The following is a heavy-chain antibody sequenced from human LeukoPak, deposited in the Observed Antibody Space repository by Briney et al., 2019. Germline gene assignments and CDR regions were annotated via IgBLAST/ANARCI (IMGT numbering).Heavy chain of an antibody. Sequence: GSSVKVSCKASGGTFSSYAISWVRQAPGQGLEWMGGIIPIFGTANYAQKFQGRVTITADESTSTAYMELSSLRSDDTAVYYCARDPAPGYCSSTSCWLDWYFDLWGRGTLVTVSS. D-gene: IGHD2-2*01. CDR2: IIPIFGTA. V-gene: IGHV1-69*01. J-gene: IGHJ2*01. CDR3: ARDPAPGYCSSTSCWLDWYFDL. CDR1: GGTFSSYA.